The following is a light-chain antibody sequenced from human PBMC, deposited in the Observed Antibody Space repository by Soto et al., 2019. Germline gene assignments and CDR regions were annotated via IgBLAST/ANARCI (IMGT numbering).Light chain of an antibody. Sequence: EIVLTQSPGTLSLSPGGRGTLSCRPSESVSSSYLAWYQQKPGQAPRLLIYGASSRATGIPDRFSGSGSGTDFTLTISRLEPEDFAVYYCHQYAKSPRTFGQGTKVEF. CDR1: ESVSSSY. J-gene: IGKJ1*01. V-gene: IGKV3-20*01. CDR2: GAS. CDR3: HQYAKSPRT.